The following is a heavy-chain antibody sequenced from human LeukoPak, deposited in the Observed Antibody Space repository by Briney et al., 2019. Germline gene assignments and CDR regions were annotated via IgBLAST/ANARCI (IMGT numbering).Heavy chain of an antibody. CDR3: ARTVGGTNDYYMDV. D-gene: IGHD6-19*01. J-gene: IGHJ6*03. CDR2: IYYSGST. Sequence: PSETLSLTCTVSGGSISSRSYYWGWLRQPPGKGLEWIGRIYYSGSTYYNPSLKRRVTISVDTSKNQFSLKLSSVTAADTAVYYCARTVGGTNDYYMDVWGKGTTVTVSS. V-gene: IGHV4-39*07. CDR1: GGSISSRSYY.